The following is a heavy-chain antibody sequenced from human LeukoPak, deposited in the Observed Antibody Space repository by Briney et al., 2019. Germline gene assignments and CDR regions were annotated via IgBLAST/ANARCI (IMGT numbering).Heavy chain of an antibody. J-gene: IGHJ4*02. CDR3: ARLGYSSGGDY. D-gene: IGHD6-19*01. V-gene: IGHV1-2*02. CDR2: INPKNGGS. Sequence: GASVKVSCKASGYTFTSYYMHWVRQAPGQGLEWVGWINPKNGGSNYAQKFQGRVTMTRDTSISTAYMDLSRLRYDDTAVYYCARLGYSSGGDYWGQGTLVAVSS. CDR1: GYTFTSYY.